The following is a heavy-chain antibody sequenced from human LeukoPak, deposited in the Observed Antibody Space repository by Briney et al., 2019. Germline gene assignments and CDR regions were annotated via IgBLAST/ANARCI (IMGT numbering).Heavy chain of an antibody. CDR2: IWYDGSNK. CDR3: ARGGRGSAAVVAPRSFDI. Sequence: GGSLRLSCAASGFTFSSYGMHWVRQAPGKGLEWVAVIWYDGSNKYYADSVKGRFTISRDNSKNTLYLQMNSLRAEDSALYYCARGGRGSAAVVAPRSFDIWGQGTMVTVSS. J-gene: IGHJ3*02. CDR1: GFTFSSYG. V-gene: IGHV3-33*01. D-gene: IGHD3-22*01.